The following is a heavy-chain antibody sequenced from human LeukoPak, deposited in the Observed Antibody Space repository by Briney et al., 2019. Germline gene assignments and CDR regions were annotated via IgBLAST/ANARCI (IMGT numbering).Heavy chain of an antibody. CDR2: ISGSGGST. D-gene: IGHD3-22*01. J-gene: IGHJ4*02. CDR1: GFTFSSYA. V-gene: IGHV3-23*01. Sequence: GGSLRLSCAASGFTFSSYAMSWVRQAPGKGLEWVSAISGSGGSTYYADSVKGRFTISRDNSKNTLYLQMNSLRAEDTALYYCARDSYDSSDFYFDYWGQGTLVTVSS. CDR3: ARDSYDSSDFYFDY.